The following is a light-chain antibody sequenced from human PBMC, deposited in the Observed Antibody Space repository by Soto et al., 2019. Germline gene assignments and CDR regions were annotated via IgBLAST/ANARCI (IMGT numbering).Light chain of an antibody. V-gene: IGKV3-15*01. CDR3: QQYNNWPPIA. J-gene: IGKJ5*01. CDR2: GAS. CDR1: QSVRSD. Sequence: EIVMTQSPVTLSVSLGERATLSCRDSQSVRSDLAWYQQTPGQAPRLLIYGASNRATGVPARFSGSGSGTEFTLTISSLQSEDFAVYYCQQYNNWPPIAFGQGTRLEIK.